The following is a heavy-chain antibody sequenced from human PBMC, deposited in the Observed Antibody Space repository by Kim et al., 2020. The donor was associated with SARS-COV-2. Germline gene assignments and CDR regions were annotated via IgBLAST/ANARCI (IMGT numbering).Heavy chain of an antibody. V-gene: IGHV4-4*06. D-gene: IGHD3-10*01. Sequence: SRVTMSVDTSKNQFSLKLSSVTAADTAVYYCARDNYYYGSGRIPGAFDIWGQGTMVTVSS. CDR3: ARDNYYYGSGRIPGAFDI. J-gene: IGHJ3*02.